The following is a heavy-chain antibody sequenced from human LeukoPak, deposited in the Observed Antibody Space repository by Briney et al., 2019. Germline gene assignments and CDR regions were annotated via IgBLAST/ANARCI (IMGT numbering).Heavy chain of an antibody. J-gene: IGHJ4*02. CDR1: GYTFTGYY. Sequence: ASVKVSCKASGYTFTGYYMHWVRQAPGQGLEWMGWINPNSGGTNYARKFQGRVTMTRDTSISTAYTELSRLRSDDTAVYYCARAGKGYYDSSGYYYPLGYWGQGTLVTVSS. V-gene: IGHV1-2*02. CDR2: INPNSGGT. CDR3: ARAGKGYYDSSGYYYPLGY. D-gene: IGHD3-22*01.